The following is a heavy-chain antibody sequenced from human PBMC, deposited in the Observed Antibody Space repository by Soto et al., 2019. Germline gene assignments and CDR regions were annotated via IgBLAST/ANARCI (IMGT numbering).Heavy chain of an antibody. J-gene: IGHJ6*02. Sequence: SETLSLTCAVSGGSISSGGYSWSWTRQPPGKGLEWIGYIYHSGSTYYNPSLKSRVTISVDRSKNQFSLKLSSVTAADTAVYYCARGGGSGSYYNVPAYYYYYGMDVWGQGTTVTVSS. CDR2: IYHSGST. D-gene: IGHD3-10*01. CDR1: GGSISSGGYS. V-gene: IGHV4-30-2*01. CDR3: ARGGGSGSYYNVPAYYYYYGMDV.